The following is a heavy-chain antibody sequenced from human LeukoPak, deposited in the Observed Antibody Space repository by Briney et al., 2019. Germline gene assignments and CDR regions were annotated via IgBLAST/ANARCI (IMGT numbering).Heavy chain of an antibody. CDR3: ARDEARYSSVNYPNWFDP. CDR2: ISGYNGNT. D-gene: IGHD3-22*01. J-gene: IGHJ5*02. CDR1: GYTFSSYG. V-gene: IGHV1-18*01. Sequence: ASVKVSCKASGYTFSSYGISWVRQAPGQGLEWMGWISGYNGNTHYAHNLQGRVTMTTDTSTRTAYMELRSLRSEDTAVYCCARDEARYSSVNYPNWFDPWGRGTLVTVSS.